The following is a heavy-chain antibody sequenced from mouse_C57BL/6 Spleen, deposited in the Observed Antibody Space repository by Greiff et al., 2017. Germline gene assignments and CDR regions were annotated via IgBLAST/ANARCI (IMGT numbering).Heavy chain of an antibody. D-gene: IGHD3-2*02. CDR3: ARYGSSGYGFAY. V-gene: IGHV1-69*01. CDR2: IDPSDSYT. Sequence: VQLQQPGAELVMPGASVKLSCKASGYTFTSYWMHWVKQRPGQGLEWIGEIDPSDSYTNYNQKFKGKSTLTVDKSSSTAYMQLSSLTSEDSAVYYCARYGSSGYGFAYWGQGTLVTVSA. J-gene: IGHJ3*01. CDR1: GYTFTSYW.